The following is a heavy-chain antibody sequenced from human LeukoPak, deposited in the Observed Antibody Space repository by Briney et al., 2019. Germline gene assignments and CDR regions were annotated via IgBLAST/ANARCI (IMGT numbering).Heavy chain of an antibody. J-gene: IGHJ4*02. V-gene: IGHV3-48*02. CDR3: ARGRATGRSGGDY. CDR2: ISSGSSSI. D-gene: IGHD3-9*01. Sequence: GGPLRLSCAAPGFTFSSCSMNWVRQAPGKGLEWVSYISSGSSSIYYADSVKGRFTISRDNAENSLHLQMNSLRDEDTAVYYCARGRATGRSGGDYWGQGTLVTVSS. CDR1: GFTFSSCS.